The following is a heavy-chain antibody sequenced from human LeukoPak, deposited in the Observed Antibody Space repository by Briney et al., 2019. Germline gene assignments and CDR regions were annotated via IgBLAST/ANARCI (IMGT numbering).Heavy chain of an antibody. CDR3: ARDEWELKTPYYFDY. D-gene: IGHD1-26*01. V-gene: IGHV1-18*01. CDR2: ISAYNGNT. Sequence: ASVKVSCKASGYTFTSYGISWVRQAPGQGLEWMGWISAYNGNTNYAQKLQGRVTMTTDTSTSTAYMELRSLRSDDTAVYYCARDEWELKTPYYFDYWGQGTLVTVSS. CDR1: GYTFTSYG. J-gene: IGHJ4*02.